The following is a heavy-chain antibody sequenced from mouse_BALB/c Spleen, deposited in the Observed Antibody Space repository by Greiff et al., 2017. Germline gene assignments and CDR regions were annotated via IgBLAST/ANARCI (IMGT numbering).Heavy chain of an antibody. CDR1: GYTFTSYW. CDR3: ARVGGGEYGDWYFDV. CDR2: INPSTGYT. D-gene: IGHD5-1*01. J-gene: IGHJ1*01. V-gene: IGHV1-7*01. Sequence: QVQLQQSGAELAKPGASVKMSCKASGYTFTSYWMHWVKQRPGQGLEWIGYINPSTGYTEYNQKFKDKATLTADKSSSTAYMQLSSLTSEDSAVYYCARVGGGEYGDWYFDVWGAGTTVTVSS.